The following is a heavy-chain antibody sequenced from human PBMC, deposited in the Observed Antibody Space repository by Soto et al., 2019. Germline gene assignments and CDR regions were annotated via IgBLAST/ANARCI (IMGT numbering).Heavy chain of an antibody. D-gene: IGHD5-12*01. J-gene: IGHJ4*02. Sequence: PSETLSLTCTVSGGYISSYYWSWIRQPPGKGLEWIGYIYYSGSTNYNPSLKSRVTISVDTSKNQFSLKLSSVTAADTAVYYCASGRDGYLLDYWGQGTLVTVSS. V-gene: IGHV4-59*01. CDR1: GGYISSYY. CDR2: IYYSGST. CDR3: ASGRDGYLLDY.